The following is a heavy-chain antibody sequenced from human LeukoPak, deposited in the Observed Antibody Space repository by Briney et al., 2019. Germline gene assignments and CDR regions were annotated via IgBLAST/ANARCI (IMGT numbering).Heavy chain of an antibody. Sequence: GGSLRLSCAASGFTFSDYYMSWIRQAPGKGLEWVSYISSGGSTIYYADSVKGRFTISGDNAKNSLYLQMNSLRAEDTAVYYCARDTYYYDSSGYYYPGGSDCWGQGTLVTVSS. D-gene: IGHD3-22*01. V-gene: IGHV3-11*04. CDR2: ISSGGSTI. CDR1: GFTFSDYY. J-gene: IGHJ4*02. CDR3: ARDTYYYDSSGYYYPGGSDC.